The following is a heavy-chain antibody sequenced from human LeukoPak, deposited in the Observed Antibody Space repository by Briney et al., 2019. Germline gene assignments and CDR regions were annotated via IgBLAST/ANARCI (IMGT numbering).Heavy chain of an antibody. D-gene: IGHD3-22*01. CDR3: ARGDYYDSRGFRW. CDR1: GGTFSSYA. V-gene: IGHV1-69*13. J-gene: IGHJ4*02. Sequence: ASVKVSCKSSGGTFSSYAIIWVRQAPGQGLEWMGGIIPIFATPNYAQKFQGRVTITADESTSTAYMELSSLRSDDTAVYYCARGDYYDSRGFRWWGQGTLVTVSS. CDR2: IIPIFATP.